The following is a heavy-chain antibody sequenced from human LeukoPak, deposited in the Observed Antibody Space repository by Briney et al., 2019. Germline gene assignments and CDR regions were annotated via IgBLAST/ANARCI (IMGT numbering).Heavy chain of an antibody. Sequence: GGSLRLSCAAYGFSFGDYGVSWVRQPPGKGLEWVSGINWNGVSTVYADSVKGRFTISRDNAKNSVYLQISSLRAEDTALYYCARGTSYYDTSGYRLFDYWGQGTLVTVSS. D-gene: IGHD3-22*01. V-gene: IGHV3-20*04. CDR3: ARGTSYYDTSGYRLFDY. CDR2: INWNGVST. J-gene: IGHJ4*02. CDR1: GFSFGDYG.